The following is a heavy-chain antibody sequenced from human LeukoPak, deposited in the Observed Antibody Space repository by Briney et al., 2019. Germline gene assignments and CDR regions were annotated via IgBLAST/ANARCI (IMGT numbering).Heavy chain of an antibody. CDR1: GFTFSSYM. V-gene: IGHV3-7*01. CDR2: IKPDGGEK. D-gene: IGHD7-27*01. CDR3: AREHWDFDY. J-gene: IGHJ4*02. Sequence: GESLRLSCAASGFTFSSYMMTWVRQAPGKGLEWVANIKPDGGEKFYVDSVRGRFTISRDNAKNSLYLQMNSLRAEDTAVYYCAREHWDFDYWGQGTLVTVSS.